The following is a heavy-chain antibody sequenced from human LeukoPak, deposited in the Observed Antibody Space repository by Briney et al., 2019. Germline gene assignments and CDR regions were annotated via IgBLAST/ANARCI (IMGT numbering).Heavy chain of an antibody. Sequence: GESLKISCKTSGYSFSSYWIAWVRQMPGKGLEWMGIIDLGDSDTKYSPSFQGQVTISADESISTAYLQWNSLQASDTAMYYCARGIRLGPHGSDYWGQGTLVTVSS. D-gene: IGHD3-3*02. J-gene: IGHJ4*02. V-gene: IGHV5-51*01. CDR3: ARGIRLGPHGSDY. CDR2: IDLGDSDT. CDR1: GYSFSSYW.